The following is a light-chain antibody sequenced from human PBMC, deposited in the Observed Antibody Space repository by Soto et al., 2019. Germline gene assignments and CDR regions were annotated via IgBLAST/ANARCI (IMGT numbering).Light chain of an antibody. Sequence: EIVMTQSPATLSVSPGERATLSCRASQSVSSKLAWYQQKPGQAPRLLIYGASTRATGVPARFSGSGSGTEFILTISSLQSEDFAVYYCQQYNNWPPGTFGQGPKVEIK. V-gene: IGKV3-15*01. CDR1: QSVSSK. J-gene: IGKJ1*01. CDR3: QQYNNWPPGT. CDR2: GAS.